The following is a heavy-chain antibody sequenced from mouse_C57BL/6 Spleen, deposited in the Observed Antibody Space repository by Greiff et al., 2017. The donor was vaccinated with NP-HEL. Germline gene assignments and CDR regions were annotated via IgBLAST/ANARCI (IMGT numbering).Heavy chain of an antibody. CDR1: GFTFSSYA. V-gene: IGHV5-4*01. J-gene: IGHJ3*01. CDR2: ISDGGSYT. D-gene: IGHD2-5*01. CDR3: ARDGDYSNLFAY. Sequence: EVKLMESGGGLVKPGGSLKLSCAASGFTFSSYAMSWVRQTPEKRLEWVATISDGGSYTYYPDNVKGRFTISIDNAKKNLYLQMSHLKSEDTAMYYCARDGDYSNLFAYWGQGTLVTVSA.